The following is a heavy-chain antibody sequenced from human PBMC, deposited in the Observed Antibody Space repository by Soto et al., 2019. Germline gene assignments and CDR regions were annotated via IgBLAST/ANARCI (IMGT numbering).Heavy chain of an antibody. CDR3: ARGGRDGFDI. V-gene: IGHV4-4*07. CDR2: VYISGST. Sequence: QVQLQESGPGLVKPSETLSLTCTVSGCSISTYYWNWIRQSAGKGLEWIERVYISGSTNIQPSVKSRVAMSVDTSNNQFSLKVTSVTAADTAVYYCARGGRDGFDIWGQGTMVTVSS. CDR1: GCSISTYY. J-gene: IGHJ3*02.